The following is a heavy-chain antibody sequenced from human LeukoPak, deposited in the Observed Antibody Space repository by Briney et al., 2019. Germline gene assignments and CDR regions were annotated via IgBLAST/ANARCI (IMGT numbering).Heavy chain of an antibody. D-gene: IGHD6-13*01. CDR1: GYSFTSYW. J-gene: IGHJ5*02. Sequence: GESLKISCQGSGYSFTSYWIGWVRQMPGKGLEWMGIIYPGDSDTRYSPSFQGQVTISADKSISTAYLQWSSLKASDTAMYYCARIPDIAAAGRNWFDPWGQGTLVTVSS. V-gene: IGHV5-51*01. CDR3: ARIPDIAAAGRNWFDP. CDR2: IYPGDSDT.